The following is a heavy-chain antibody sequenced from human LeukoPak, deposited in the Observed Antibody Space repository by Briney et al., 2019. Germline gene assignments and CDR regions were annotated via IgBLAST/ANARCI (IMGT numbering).Heavy chain of an antibody. CDR3: ARSSHPYYYYDSSVPDY. V-gene: IGHV4-61*02. Sequence: MSSQTLSLTCTVSGGSISSGSYYWSWIRQPAGKGLEWIGRIYTSGSTNYNPSLKSRVTISVDTSKNQFSLKLSSVTAADTAVYYCARSSHPYYYYDSSVPDYWGQGTLVTVSP. J-gene: IGHJ4*02. CDR1: GGSISSGSYY. CDR2: IYTSGST. D-gene: IGHD3-22*01.